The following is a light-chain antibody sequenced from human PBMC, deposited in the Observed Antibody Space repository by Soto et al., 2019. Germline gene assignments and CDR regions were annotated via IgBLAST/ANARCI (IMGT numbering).Light chain of an antibody. CDR3: QQSYSSRRFT. J-gene: IGKJ2*01. V-gene: IGKV1-39*01. Sequence: DIQMTQSPSSLSASVGDRVTITCRASQSINFYLNWYQQRPGKAPNLLIYGASTLQSGVPSRFSGSGSGTEFTLTISNLQPEDFATYYCQQSYSSRRFTFGQGTKLQIK. CDR1: QSINFY. CDR2: GAS.